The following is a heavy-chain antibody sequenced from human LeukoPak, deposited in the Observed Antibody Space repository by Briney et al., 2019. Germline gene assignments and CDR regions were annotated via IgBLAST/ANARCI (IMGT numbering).Heavy chain of an antibody. V-gene: IGHV1-18*01. J-gene: IGHJ3*01. CDR2: GSTFNRHR. Sequence: GASVKLSCKASVYTFTDYGIHWVRQAPGQGLEWISWGSTFNRHRLYGQRFQGRVTMTTDPSTTTVYMELTSLTSDDTALYYCARDAVGARAFDFWGQGTMVTVSS. CDR1: VYTFTDYG. CDR3: ARDAVGARAFDF. D-gene: IGHD1-26*01.